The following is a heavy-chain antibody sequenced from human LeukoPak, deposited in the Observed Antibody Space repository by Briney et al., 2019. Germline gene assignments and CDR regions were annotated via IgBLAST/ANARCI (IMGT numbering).Heavy chain of an antibody. CDR1: GASISSGAYY. J-gene: IGHJ4*02. D-gene: IGHD2-2*01. V-gene: IGHV4-30-4*08. Sequence: SETLSLTCTVSGASISSGAYYWSWIRQPPGKGLEWIGYIYYSGSTYYTPSLKSRVTISVDTPKIQFSLKLRSVTVADTAVYYCARAQVVVPAAIFDYWGQGTLVTVSS. CDR2: IYYSGST. CDR3: ARAQVVVPAAIFDY.